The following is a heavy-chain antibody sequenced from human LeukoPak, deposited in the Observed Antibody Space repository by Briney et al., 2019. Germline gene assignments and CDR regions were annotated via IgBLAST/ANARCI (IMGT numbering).Heavy chain of an antibody. D-gene: IGHD5-18*01. V-gene: IGHV4-4*07. CDR3: AREVGYSYGYYYYYGMDV. CDR2: IYTSGST. Sequence: KSSETLSLTCSVSGGSISSYYWSWIRLPAGKGLEWIGRIYTSGSTNYNPSLKSRVTMSVDTSKNQFSLKLSSVTAADTAVYYCAREVGYSYGYYYYYGMDVWGQGTTVTVSS. J-gene: IGHJ6*02. CDR1: GGSISSYY.